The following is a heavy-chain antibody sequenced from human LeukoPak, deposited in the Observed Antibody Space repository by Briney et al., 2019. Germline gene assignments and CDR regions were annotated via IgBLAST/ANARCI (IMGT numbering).Heavy chain of an antibody. Sequence: PRASVKVSCKASGYTFISYGISWVRQAPGQGLEWMGWINPNSGGTNYAQKFQGRVTMTRDTSISTAYMELSRLRSDDTAVYYCARTRWGYGSGRGYYMDVWGKGTTVTISS. CDR2: INPNSGGT. CDR3: ARTRWGYGSGRGYYMDV. V-gene: IGHV1-2*02. CDR1: GYTFISYG. D-gene: IGHD3-10*01. J-gene: IGHJ6*03.